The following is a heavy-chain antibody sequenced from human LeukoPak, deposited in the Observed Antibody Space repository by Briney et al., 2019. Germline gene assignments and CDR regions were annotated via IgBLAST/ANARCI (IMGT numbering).Heavy chain of an antibody. CDR2: ISASGGST. CDR1: GLTLSNVW. Sequence: PGQSLRLSCAVSGLTLSNVWMNWVRQAPGRGLEWVSVISASGGSTYYADSVKGRFTISRDNSNNRLYLEMNSLRAEDTAVYYCAKHAGTTRQTKDYWGQGTLVTVSS. CDR3: AKHAGTTRQTKDY. D-gene: IGHD1-1*01. J-gene: IGHJ4*02. V-gene: IGHV3-23*01.